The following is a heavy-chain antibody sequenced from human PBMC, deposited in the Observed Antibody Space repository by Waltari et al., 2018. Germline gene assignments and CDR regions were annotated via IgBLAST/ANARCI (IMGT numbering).Heavy chain of an antibody. CDR1: GDFLRTDP. CDR2: LRNTGGT. CDR3: ARLPTKYYDSLGWGFFDQ. J-gene: IGHJ4*02. Sequence: QLQESGPGLVKPPEPLSLTCTASGDFLRTDPSNCIRPAPGKGLECIAYLRNTGGTTCSPSLGGRVPVSAVTSKKHFSLRLTSVTAADTAVYYCARLPTKYYDSLGWGFFDQWGQGILVTVSS. V-gene: IGHV4-4*08. D-gene: IGHD3-22*01.